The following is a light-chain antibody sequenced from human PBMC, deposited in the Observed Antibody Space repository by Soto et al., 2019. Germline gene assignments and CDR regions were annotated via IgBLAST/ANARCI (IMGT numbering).Light chain of an antibody. J-gene: IGKJ1*01. Sequence: EIVMTQSPATLSVSPGERATLSCRASQRISSNLAWYQHKPGQAPRLLIFGASTRATGIPARFSGSGSETDFILTSSCLQSEDFAVYYCQHYNYCPPWSFGQGTKVEIK. CDR3: QHYNYCPPWS. CDR1: QRISSN. V-gene: IGKV3-15*01. CDR2: GAS.